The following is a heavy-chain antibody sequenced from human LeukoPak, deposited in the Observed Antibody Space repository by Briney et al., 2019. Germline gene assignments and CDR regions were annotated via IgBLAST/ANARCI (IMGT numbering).Heavy chain of an antibody. V-gene: IGHV3-74*01. CDR3: VKGTYTAAH. Sequence: TGGSLRLSCAASGLTFSSYWMHWVCQAPGKGLVWVSSINSDGSSTRYADSVKGRFTISRDNAKNTLYLQMNSLRAEDTAVYYCVKGTYTAAHWGQGTLVTVSS. D-gene: IGHD1-14*01. J-gene: IGHJ4*02. CDR1: GLTFSSYW. CDR2: INSDGSST.